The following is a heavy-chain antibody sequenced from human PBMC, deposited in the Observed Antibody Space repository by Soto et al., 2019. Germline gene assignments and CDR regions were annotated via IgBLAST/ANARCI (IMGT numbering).Heavy chain of an antibody. V-gene: IGHV5-51*01. D-gene: IGHD6-13*01. Sequence: XESLRVSWKCSGNRFTSYWIGLVLQMPGKGLEWMGIIYPGDSDTRYSPSFQGQVTISADKSISTAYLQWSSLKASDTAMYYCARKRSAGPDPGGLDPWGQGTLVTVSS. CDR1: GNRFTSYW. J-gene: IGHJ5*02. CDR2: IYPGDSDT. CDR3: ARKRSAGPDPGGLDP.